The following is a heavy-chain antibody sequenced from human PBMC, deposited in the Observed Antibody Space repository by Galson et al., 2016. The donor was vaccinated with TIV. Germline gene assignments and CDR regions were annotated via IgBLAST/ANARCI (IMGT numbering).Heavy chain of an antibody. J-gene: IGHJ3*02. Sequence: QSGAEVKKPGESLKISCQASGYSFTTFWIGWVRQMPGKGLEWVGVIYPEDSDTRYSPSFQGQVIMSAGKSTATAYLQWSSLRASDTAIYYCAKIGYCYSNTDRYAYDAFHIWGQGTMVSVSS. CDR2: IYPEDSDT. V-gene: IGHV5-51*01. CDR1: GYSFTTFW. CDR3: AKIGYCYSNTDRYAYDAFHI. D-gene: IGHD2-15*01.